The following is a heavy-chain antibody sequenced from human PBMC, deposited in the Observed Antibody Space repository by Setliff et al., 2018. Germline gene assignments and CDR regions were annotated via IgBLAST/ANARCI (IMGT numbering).Heavy chain of an antibody. CDR3: ARDPGGGHPSYYGMDV. J-gene: IGHJ6*02. CDR2: ISSSGNTI. CDR1: GFTFSNYE. Sequence: GGSLRLSCAASGFTFSNYEMNWVRQAPGKGLEWISFISSSGNTIYYIDSVKGRFTISRDNTKASLYLQMNSLRPKDTAVYYCARDPGGGHPSYYGMDVWGQGTTVTVSS. V-gene: IGHV3-48*03. D-gene: IGHD2-15*01.